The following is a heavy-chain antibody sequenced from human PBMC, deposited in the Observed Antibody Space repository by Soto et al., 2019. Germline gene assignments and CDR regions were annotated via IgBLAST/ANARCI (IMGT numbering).Heavy chain of an antibody. CDR1: GGSIDRSNYY. D-gene: IGHD3-10*01. CDR2: TYYNGNA. Sequence: SETLSLTCNVSGGSIDRSNYYWDWLRQPPGKGLEWIGTTYYNGNAYYNPSIKSRVSMSVDTSKKQLSLKMVSVTAADTAVYYCARHFVAVVIKGWGYWGQGTLVTVS. V-gene: IGHV4-39*01. CDR3: ARHFVAVVIKGWGY. J-gene: IGHJ4*02.